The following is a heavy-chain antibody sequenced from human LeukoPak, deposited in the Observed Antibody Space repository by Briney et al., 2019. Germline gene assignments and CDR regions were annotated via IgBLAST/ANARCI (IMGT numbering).Heavy chain of an antibody. J-gene: IGHJ4*02. CDR1: GFIFSNCW. Sequence: GGSLRLSCAASGFIFSNCWMTWVRQAPGKGLEWVANIKQDGNEKYYVDSVKGRFTVSRDNAKNSLYLQMNSLRAEDTAVYYCARGYSDSSGIDYWGQGTLVTVSS. CDR3: ARGYSDSSGIDY. V-gene: IGHV3-7*04. D-gene: IGHD3-22*01. CDR2: IKQDGNEK.